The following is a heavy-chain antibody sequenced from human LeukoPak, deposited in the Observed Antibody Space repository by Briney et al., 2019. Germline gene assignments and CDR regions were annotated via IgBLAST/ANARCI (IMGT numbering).Heavy chain of an antibody. CDR1: GFTFSSYG. CDR3: ASGRGYRYYYGMDV. D-gene: IGHD5-18*01. Sequence: GGSLRLSCAASGFTFSSYGMHWVRQAPGKGLEWVAVIWYDGSNKYYADSVKGRFTISRDNSKNTLYLQMSSLRAEDTAVYYCASGRGYRYYYGMDVWGKGTTVTVSS. V-gene: IGHV3-33*01. J-gene: IGHJ6*04. CDR2: IWYDGSNK.